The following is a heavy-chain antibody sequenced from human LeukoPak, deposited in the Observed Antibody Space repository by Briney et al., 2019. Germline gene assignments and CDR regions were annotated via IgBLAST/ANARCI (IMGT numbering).Heavy chain of an antibody. CDR2: TYYRSKWYS. V-gene: IGHV6-1*01. CDR3: ARDAAGAPEQFDI. CDR1: GDSVSSNSAA. J-gene: IGHJ3*02. D-gene: IGHD1/OR15-1a*01. Sequence: SQTLSLTCVISGDSVSSNSAAWNWIRQSPSRGLEWLGRTYYRSKWYSYSAVSVKSRIIINPDTSKNQFSLQLNSVTPEDTAVYYCARDAAGAPEQFDIWGQGTMVTVSS.